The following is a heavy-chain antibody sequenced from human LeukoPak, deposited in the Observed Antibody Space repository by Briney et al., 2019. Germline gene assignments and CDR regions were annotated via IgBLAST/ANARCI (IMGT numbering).Heavy chain of an antibody. Sequence: SETLSLTCTVSGGSISSYYWSWIRQPPGKGLEWIGYIYYSGSTNYNPSLKSRVTISVDTSKNQFSLKLSSVTAADTAVYYCARGDYVWGSYRLDAFDIWGLGTMVTVSS. D-gene: IGHD3-16*02. CDR2: IYYSGST. J-gene: IGHJ3*02. V-gene: IGHV4-59*01. CDR1: GGSISSYY. CDR3: ARGDYVWGSYRLDAFDI.